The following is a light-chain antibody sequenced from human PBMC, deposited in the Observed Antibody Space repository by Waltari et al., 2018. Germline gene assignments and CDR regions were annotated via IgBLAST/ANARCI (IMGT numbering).Light chain of an antibody. CDR2: WAS. CDR3: QQYYSTPQT. V-gene: IGKV4-1*01. CDR1: ESVLYNSNNKNY. Sequence: IVMTQSPDSLTVSLGERATINCMSSESVLYNSNNKNYLAWYQQKPGQPPKLLIYWASTREFGVPDRFSGSGSGTDFTLTISSLQAEDVAVYYCQQYYSTPQTFGQGTKVEIK. J-gene: IGKJ1*01.